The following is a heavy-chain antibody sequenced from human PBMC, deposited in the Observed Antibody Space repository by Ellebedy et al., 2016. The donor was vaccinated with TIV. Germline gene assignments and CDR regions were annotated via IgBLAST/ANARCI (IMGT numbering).Heavy chain of an antibody. D-gene: IGHD3-3*01. V-gene: IGHV3-53*01. Sequence: PGGSLRLSCAASGFTVSSNYMTWVRQAPGKGLEWVSVIYSGGTTHYADSVKGRFTISRDNAKNSLYLQMNSLRAEDTAVYYCARAARVFGVVITPLFDYWGQGTLVTVSS. CDR2: IYSGGTT. CDR1: GFTVSSNY. CDR3: ARAARVFGVVITPLFDY. J-gene: IGHJ4*02.